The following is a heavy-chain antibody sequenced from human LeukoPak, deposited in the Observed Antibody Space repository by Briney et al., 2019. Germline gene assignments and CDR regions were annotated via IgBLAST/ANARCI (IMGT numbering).Heavy chain of an antibody. Sequence: SQTLSLTCTVSGASITTSAHFWVWIRQLPGQSLEFIGYIHYRGSTFYNPSLATRVTISLDTSADQFSLSLSSVTAADTAVYYCARGATYNERNGLFDPWGQGTLVTVSS. CDR3: ARGATYNERNGLFDP. CDR1: GASITTSAHF. J-gene: IGHJ5*02. D-gene: IGHD2-8*01. CDR2: IHYRGST. V-gene: IGHV4-31*03.